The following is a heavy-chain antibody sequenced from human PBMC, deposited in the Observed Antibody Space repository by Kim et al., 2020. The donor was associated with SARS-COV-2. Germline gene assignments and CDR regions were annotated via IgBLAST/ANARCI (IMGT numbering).Heavy chain of an antibody. V-gene: IGHV7-4-1*02. D-gene: IGHD6-19*01. Sequence: ASVKVSCKASGYTFSSYVMHWVRQAPGQGLEWMGWINTNTGNPTYAQGFTGRFVFSLDTSVSTAYLQVSSLKSDDTAVYYCARDVSSGGSLCPYYFYY. CDR3: ARDVSSGGSLCPYYFYY. J-gene: IGHJ4*01. CDR1: GYTFSSYV. CDR2: INTNTGNP.